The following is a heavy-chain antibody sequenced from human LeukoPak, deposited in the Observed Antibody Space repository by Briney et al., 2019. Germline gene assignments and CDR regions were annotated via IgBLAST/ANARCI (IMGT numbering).Heavy chain of an antibody. CDR2: INTNNGKT. D-gene: IGHD1-20*01. Sequence: GASVKVSCKASGYTFSTYGINWVRQAPGQGLEWMGWINTNNGKTNYAQKFQGRVTMTRDTSTSTAYMELRSLGSDDTAVYYCARKGCFDNCYLFDYWGQGTLVTVSS. CDR3: ARKGCFDNCYLFDY. CDR1: GYTFSTYG. V-gene: IGHV1-18*01. J-gene: IGHJ4*02.